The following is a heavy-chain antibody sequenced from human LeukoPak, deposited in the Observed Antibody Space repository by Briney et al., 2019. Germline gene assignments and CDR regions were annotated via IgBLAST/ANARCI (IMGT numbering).Heavy chain of an antibody. J-gene: IGHJ4*02. CDR2: IYYSGST. D-gene: IGHD5-18*01. V-gene: IGHV4-59*01. Sequence: SETPSLTCTVSGGSISSYYWSWVRQPPGKGLEWIGYIYYSGSTNYNPSLKSRVTISVDTSKNQFSLKLSSVTAADTAVYYCARASAMVTSSLDYWGQGTLVTISS. CDR3: ARASAMVTSSLDY. CDR1: GGSISSYY.